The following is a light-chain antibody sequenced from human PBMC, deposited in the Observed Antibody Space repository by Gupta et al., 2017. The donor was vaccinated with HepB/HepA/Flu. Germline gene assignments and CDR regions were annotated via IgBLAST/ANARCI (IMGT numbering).Light chain of an antibody. Sequence: VMAPSPDSLAVSLWGRANINCKASQSVLYSSNNKNYLAWYQQKPGQPPKLLIYWASTRESGVPDRFSGSGSGTDFTLTISSLQAEDVAVYYCQQYSRDPITFGSGTKVDIK. V-gene: IGKV4-1*01. CDR1: QSVLYSSNNKNY. CDR3: QQYSRDPIT. CDR2: WAS. J-gene: IGKJ3*01.